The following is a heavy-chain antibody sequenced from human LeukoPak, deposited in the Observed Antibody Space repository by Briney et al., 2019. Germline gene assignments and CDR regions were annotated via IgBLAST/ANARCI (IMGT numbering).Heavy chain of an antibody. CDR2: INHDGSST. CDR1: GFTFTTFW. V-gene: IGHV3-74*01. CDR3: VRDWGYDSSGYWQKYFDT. J-gene: IGHJ4*02. Sequence: GGSLRLSCATSGFTFTTFWMHWVRQAPGKGLVWVSRINHDGSSTNYADSVKGRFTISRDNAKNTVHLQMNSLRAGDTAVYYCVRDWGYDSSGYWQKYFDTWGQGTLVTVSS. D-gene: IGHD3-22*01.